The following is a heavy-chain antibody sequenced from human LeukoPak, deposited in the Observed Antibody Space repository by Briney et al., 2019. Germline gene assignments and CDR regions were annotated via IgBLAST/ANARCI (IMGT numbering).Heavy chain of an antibody. J-gene: IGHJ5*01. V-gene: IGHV3-30*18. D-gene: IGHD6-19*01. CDR2: ISYDGSSQ. Sequence: GGSLTLSCATSGFTFSNYCMHWVRQAPGKGLEWVAVISYDGSSQYYVDSVKGRFIISRDNYKNTLYLKMNSLRGEAAAMYYCAKEGTPHSSTWYDSWGQGTLVTVSS. CDR3: AKEGTPHSSTWYDS. CDR1: GFTFSNYC.